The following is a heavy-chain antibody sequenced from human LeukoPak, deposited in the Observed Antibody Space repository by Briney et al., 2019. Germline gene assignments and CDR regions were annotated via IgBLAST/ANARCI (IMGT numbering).Heavy chain of an antibody. CDR2: IYYSGST. D-gene: IGHD6-19*01. Sequence: SETLSLTCTVSGGSISSYYWSWIRQPPGKGLEWIGYIYYSGSTNYSPSLKSRVTISVDTSKNQFSLKLSSVTAADTAVYYCARHAVAVAYPYFDYWGQGTLVTVSS. V-gene: IGHV4-59*08. J-gene: IGHJ4*02. CDR3: ARHAVAVAYPYFDY. CDR1: GGSISSYY.